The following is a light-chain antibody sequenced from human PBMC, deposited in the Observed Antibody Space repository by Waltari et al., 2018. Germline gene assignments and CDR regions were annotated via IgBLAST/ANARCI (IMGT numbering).Light chain of an antibody. CDR3: SSYTSSSTLV. V-gene: IGLV2-14*01. CDR2: DVS. Sequence: QSALTQPASVSGSPGQSITISCTGTSSDVGGYNYVSWYQQHPGKAPKLRIYDVSNRPSVVSNRFSGSKACNTASLTISGLQAEDEADYYCSSYTSSSTLVFGGGTKLTVL. CDR1: SSDVGGYNY. J-gene: IGLJ3*02.